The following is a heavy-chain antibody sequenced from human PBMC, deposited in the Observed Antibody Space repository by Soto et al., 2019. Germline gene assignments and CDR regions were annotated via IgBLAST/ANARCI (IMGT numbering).Heavy chain of an antibody. J-gene: IGHJ6*02. V-gene: IGHV1-18*01. CDR3: GREGQKLDQETYYQFNGMDV. Sequence: QVQLVQSGAEVKKPGASVKVSCKASGFTFSDYGLSWVRQAPGQPLEWMGWISGDNINSKYSQKLQGRLTMTTDTSTATASMELRSLTSDDTAVYYCGREGQKLDQETYYQFNGMDVWGQGTTVTVSS. CDR2: ISGDNINS. CDR1: GFTFSDYG. D-gene: IGHD6-13*01.